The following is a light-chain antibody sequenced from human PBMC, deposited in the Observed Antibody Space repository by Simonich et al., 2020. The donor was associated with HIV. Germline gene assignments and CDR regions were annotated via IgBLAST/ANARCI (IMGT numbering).Light chain of an antibody. J-gene: IGLJ3*02. CDR3: QVWDSSSDLWV. CDR2: EDS. CDR1: KIGSKS. V-gene: IGLV3-21*03. Sequence: SYVLTQPPSVSVAPGKTARITCGVNKIGSKSVHWNQQKTGQAPVLVVYEDSDRPSGIPGRFYGSKSGNTATLTISRVEAGDEADYYCQVWDSSSDLWVFGGGTKLTVL.